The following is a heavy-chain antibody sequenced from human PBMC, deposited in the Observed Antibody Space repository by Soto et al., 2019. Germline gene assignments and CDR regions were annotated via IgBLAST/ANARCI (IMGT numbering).Heavy chain of an antibody. V-gene: IGHV3-21*01. CDR2: ISSSSSYI. CDR1: GFTFSSYS. Sequence: EVQLVESGGGLVKPGGSLRLSCAASGFTFSSYSMNWVRQAPGKGLEWVSSISSSSSYIYYADSVKGRFTISRDNAKNSLYLQMNSLRAEDTAVYYGAGDCISTSCYSDGMDVWGQGTTVTVSS. CDR3: AGDCISTSCYSDGMDV. J-gene: IGHJ6*02. D-gene: IGHD2-2*01.